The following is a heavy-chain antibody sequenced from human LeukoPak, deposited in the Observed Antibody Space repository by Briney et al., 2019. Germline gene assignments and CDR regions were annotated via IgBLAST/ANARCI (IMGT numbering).Heavy chain of an antibody. CDR2: IYYSGST. CDR3: ARDRPGTYFDY. CDR1: GGSISSSSYY. D-gene: IGHD1-26*01. V-gene: IGHV4-39*07. Sequence: SETLSLTCTVSGGSISSSSYYWGWIRQPPGKGLEWIGSIYYSGSTYYNPSLKSRVTISVDTSKNQFSLNLSSVTAADTAIYYCARDRPGTYFDYWGQGTLVTVSS. J-gene: IGHJ4*02.